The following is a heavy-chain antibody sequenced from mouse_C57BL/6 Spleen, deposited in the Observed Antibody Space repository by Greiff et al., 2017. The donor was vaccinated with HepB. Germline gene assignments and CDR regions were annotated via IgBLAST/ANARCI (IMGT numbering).Heavy chain of an antibody. CDR1: GYTFTSYG. Sequence: VQLQQSGAELVRPGASVKLSCKASGYTFTSYGISWVKQRTGQGLEWIGEIYPRSGNTYYNQKFKGKATLTVDKSSSTAYMQLSSLTSEDSAVYYCAIMGSYGHWGQGTTLTVSS. J-gene: IGHJ2*01. V-gene: IGHV1-81*01. CDR2: IYPRSGNT. CDR3: AIMGSYGH. D-gene: IGHD1-2*01.